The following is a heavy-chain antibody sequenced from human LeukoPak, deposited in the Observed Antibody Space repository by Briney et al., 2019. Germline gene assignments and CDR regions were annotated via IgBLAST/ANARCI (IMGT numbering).Heavy chain of an antibody. CDR1: EFNFGGSW. CDR3: ARTPDGADY. V-gene: IGHV3-7*01. CDR2: IKQDGTEI. J-gene: IGHJ4*02. Sequence: GGSLRLSCAASEFNFGGSWMNWVRQAPGKGLEWVANIKQDGTEIFYVDSVRGRFIISRDNAENSLYLQMNSLRVEDTAVYYCARTPDGADYWGQGTLVTVSS. D-gene: IGHD3-10*01.